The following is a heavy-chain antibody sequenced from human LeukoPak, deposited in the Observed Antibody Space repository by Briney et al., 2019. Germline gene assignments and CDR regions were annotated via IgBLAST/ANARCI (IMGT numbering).Heavy chain of an antibody. D-gene: IGHD3-9*01. J-gene: IGHJ4*02. CDR1: GFTFSSYS. CDR3: AKTSFDDILTGYPLDY. CDR2: ISSSSSYI. Sequence: GGSLRLSCAASGFTFSSYSMNWVRQAPGKGLEWVSSISSSSSYIYYADSVKGRFTISRDNAKNSLYLQMNSLRAEDTAVYYCAKTSFDDILTGYPLDYWGQGTLVTVSS. V-gene: IGHV3-21*01.